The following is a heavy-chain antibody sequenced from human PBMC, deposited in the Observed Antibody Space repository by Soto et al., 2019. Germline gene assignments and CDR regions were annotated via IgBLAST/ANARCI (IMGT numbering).Heavy chain of an antibody. D-gene: IGHD3-10*01. Sequence: SDPLSLTCAFSDGSISSYYWSWIRQPPGKGLEWIGYIYYSGSTNYNPSLKSRVTISVYTSKNQFSLKLSSVTAADTAVYYCARDRGYGSGYYYGMDVWGQGTTVTVSS. CDR1: DGSISSYY. V-gene: IGHV4-59*01. CDR2: IYYSGST. CDR3: ARDRGYGSGYYYGMDV. J-gene: IGHJ6*01.